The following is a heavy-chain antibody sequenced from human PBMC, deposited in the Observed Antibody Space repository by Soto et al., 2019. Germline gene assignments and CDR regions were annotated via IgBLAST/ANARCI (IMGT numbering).Heavy chain of an antibody. J-gene: IGHJ4*02. CDR1: GGSISGSSYY. CDR2: VHYSGST. Sequence: KPSETLSLTCTVSGGSISGSSYYWGWIRQPPGKGLGCIGSVHYSGSTDYNPSLKSRVTISVDTSKNQFSLKLTSVTAADTAVYFRASFSGATYGDYGGGINYWGQGTLVTVSS. V-gene: IGHV4-39*01. D-gene: IGHD4-17*01. CDR3: ASFSGATYGDYGGGINY.